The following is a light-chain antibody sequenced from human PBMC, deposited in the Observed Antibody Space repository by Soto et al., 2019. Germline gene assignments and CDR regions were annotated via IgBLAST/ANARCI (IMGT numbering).Light chain of an antibody. CDR3: QRYNSYSPLT. CDR2: DAY. J-gene: IGKJ4*01. Sequence: DIQMTQSPSSLSASVGDRVTITCRASQSISSWLAWYQQKPGKAPKLLIFDAYSLESGVPSRFSGSRSGTEFTLTITSLQPDDYATYYCQRYNSYSPLTFGGGTKVDIK. V-gene: IGKV1-5*01. CDR1: QSISSW.